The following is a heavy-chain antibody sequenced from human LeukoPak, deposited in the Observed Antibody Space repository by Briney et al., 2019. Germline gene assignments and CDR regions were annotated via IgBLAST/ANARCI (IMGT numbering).Heavy chain of an antibody. J-gene: IGHJ6*02. CDR1: GFSFSSYA. Sequence: GGSLRLSCAASGFSFSSYAMSWVRQAPGKGLEWVANIKQDGSEKYYVDSVKGRFTISRDNAKNSLYLQMNSLRAEDTAVYYCARDRGGSYSNYYYGMDVWGQGTTVTVSS. CDR3: ARDRGGSYSNYYYGMDV. D-gene: IGHD2-21*01. CDR2: IKQDGSEK. V-gene: IGHV3-7*01.